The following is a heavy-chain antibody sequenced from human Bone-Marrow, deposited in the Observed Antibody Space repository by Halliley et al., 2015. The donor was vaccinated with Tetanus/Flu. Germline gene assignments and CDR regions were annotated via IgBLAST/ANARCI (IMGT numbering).Heavy chain of an antibody. V-gene: IGHV4-4*02. J-gene: IGHJ5*02. CDR1: GGSISSSNW. D-gene: IGHD3-3*01. CDR2: IYHSGST. Sequence: TLSLTCAVSGGSISSSNWWSWVRQPPGKGLEWIGEIYHSGSTNYNPSLKSRVTISVDKPKNQFSLKLSSVTAADTAVYYCARRDYYDFWSGYPNWFDPWGQGTLVTVSS. CDR3: ARRDYYDFWSGYPNWFDP.